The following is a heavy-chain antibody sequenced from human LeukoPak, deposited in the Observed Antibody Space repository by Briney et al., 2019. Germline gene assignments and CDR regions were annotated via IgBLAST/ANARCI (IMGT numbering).Heavy chain of an antibody. Sequence: GGSLRLSCAASGFTFTNFGMHWVRQAPGKGLEWVTFIRYDGSNEYYADSVKGRFTISRDNSKNMLYLQMNSLRPEDTAVYFCAKKVGGGGYDLFDYWGQGTLVSVSS. V-gene: IGHV3-30*02. CDR1: GFTFTNFG. CDR3: AKKVGGGGYDLFDY. CDR2: IRYDGSNE. D-gene: IGHD5-12*01. J-gene: IGHJ4*02.